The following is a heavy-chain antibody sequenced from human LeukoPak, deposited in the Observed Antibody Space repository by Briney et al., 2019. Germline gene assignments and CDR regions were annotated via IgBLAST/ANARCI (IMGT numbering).Heavy chain of an antibody. CDR2: ISSSGSTI. Sequence: GGSLRLSCAASGFTFSSYEMNWVRQAPGKGLEWVSYISSSGSTIYYADSVKGRFTISRDNAKNSLYLQMNSLRAEDTVVYYCARDGRAAAAGTRVGFDYWGQGTLVTVSS. J-gene: IGHJ4*02. D-gene: IGHD6-13*01. V-gene: IGHV3-48*03. CDR3: ARDGRAAAAGTRVGFDY. CDR1: GFTFSSYE.